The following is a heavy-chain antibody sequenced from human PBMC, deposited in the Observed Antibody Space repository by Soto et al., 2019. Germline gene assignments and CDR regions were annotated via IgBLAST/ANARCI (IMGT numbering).Heavy chain of an antibody. CDR1: GGSFSGYY. CDR2: INHSGST. CDR3: ASSGPGYSSSWFDY. D-gene: IGHD6-13*01. Sequence: QVQLQQWGAGLLKPSETLSLTCAVYGGSFSGYYWSWIRQPPGKGLEWIGEINHSGSTNYNPSLNSRVTISVDTSKNQFSLKLSSVTAADTAVYYCASSGPGYSSSWFDYWGQGTLVTVSS. V-gene: IGHV4-34*01. J-gene: IGHJ4*02.